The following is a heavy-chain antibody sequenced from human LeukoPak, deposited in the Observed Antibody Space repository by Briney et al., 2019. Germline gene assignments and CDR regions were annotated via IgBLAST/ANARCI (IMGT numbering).Heavy chain of an antibody. CDR1: GGSFSGYY. J-gene: IGHJ4*02. CDR3: ARGHAWGSYSILTLDY. CDR2: INHSGST. Sequence: PSETLSPTCAVYGGSFSGYYWGWIRQPPGKGLGWIGEINHSGSTNYNPSLKSRVTISVDTSKNQFSLKLSSVTAADTAVYYCARGHAWGSYSILTLDYWGQGTLVTVSS. V-gene: IGHV4-34*01. D-gene: IGHD3-16*01.